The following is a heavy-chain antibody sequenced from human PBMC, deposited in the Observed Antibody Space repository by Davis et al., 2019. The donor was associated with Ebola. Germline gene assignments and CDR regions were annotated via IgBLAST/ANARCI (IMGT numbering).Heavy chain of an antibody. CDR1: GYTFTSYA. Sequence: ASVKVSCKASGYTFTSYAMHWVRQAPGQGLEWMGRINPNSGGTNYAQKFQGRVTMTRDTSISTAYMELSRLRSDDTAVYYCATDRGGVTPFDYWGQGTLVTVSS. CDR2: INPNSGGT. CDR3: ATDRGGVTPFDY. J-gene: IGHJ4*02. D-gene: IGHD1-14*01. V-gene: IGHV1-2*06.